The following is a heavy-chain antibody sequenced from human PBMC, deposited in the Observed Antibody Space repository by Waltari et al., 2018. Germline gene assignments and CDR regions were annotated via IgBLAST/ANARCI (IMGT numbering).Heavy chain of an antibody. CDR2: INSDGSSI. V-gene: IGHV3-74*01. J-gene: IGHJ4*02. Sequence: EVQLVEAGGDIVQPGGSLRLPWQASGFRFSDYWMRWVRQVPGKGLVWVSRINSDGSSISYSDSVKGRFTISRDNSKNMLYLQLNSLRAEDTAVYYCARKGGRGYTYGPFYYDSWGQGTLVTVSS. CDR3: ARKGGRGYTYGPFYYDS. CDR1: GFRFSDYW. D-gene: IGHD5-18*01.